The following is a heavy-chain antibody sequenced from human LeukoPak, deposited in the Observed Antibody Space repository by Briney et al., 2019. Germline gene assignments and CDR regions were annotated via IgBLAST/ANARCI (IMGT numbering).Heavy chain of an antibody. CDR3: VRDGVGAPPFDY. CDR1: GFTFSNFA. J-gene: IGHJ4*02. Sequence: PGGSLRLSCTTSGFTFSNFAMSWVRQAPGEGLGWVSIISGSGADTFYTDSVKGRFTISRDNSKNTLLLQMNSLRAEDTAVYYCVRDGVGAPPFDYWGQGVLVTVSS. CDR2: ISGSGADT. V-gene: IGHV3-23*01. D-gene: IGHD1-26*01.